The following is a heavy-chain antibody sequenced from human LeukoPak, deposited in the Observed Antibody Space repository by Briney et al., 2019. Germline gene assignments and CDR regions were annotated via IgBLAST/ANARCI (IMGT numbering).Heavy chain of an antibody. CDR2: IYTSGST. CDR1: GGSISSYY. Sequence: PSETLSLTCTVSGGSISSYYWSWIRHAAGKGVEWIGRIYTSGSTNYNPSLKSRLTMSVDTSKNQFSLKLNSVTAADTAVYYCARSALAAPFDYWGQGTLVTVSS. CDR3: ARSALAAPFDY. D-gene: IGHD6-19*01. J-gene: IGHJ4*02. V-gene: IGHV4-4*07.